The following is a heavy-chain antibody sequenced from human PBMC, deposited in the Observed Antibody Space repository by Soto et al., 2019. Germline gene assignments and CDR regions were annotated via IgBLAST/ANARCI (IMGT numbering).Heavy chain of an antibody. V-gene: IGHV3-30-3*01. Sequence: QVRLVESGGGVVQPGRSLRLSCTASVFSFSSYAMYWFRQPPGKGLERVAVISHDGINKHYADSVKGRVTVSRDNSNHSLDLQLNSLRGEDTAMYYCARDMYSSDYFVKWFEPWGQGTLVTVSS. CDR2: ISHDGINK. J-gene: IGHJ5*02. CDR1: VFSFSSYA. CDR3: ARDMYSSDYFVKWFEP. D-gene: IGHD6-19*01.